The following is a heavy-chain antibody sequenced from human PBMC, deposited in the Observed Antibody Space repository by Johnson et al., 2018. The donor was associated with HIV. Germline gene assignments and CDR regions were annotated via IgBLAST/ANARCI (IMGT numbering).Heavy chain of an antibody. CDR3: AGDNRPGIAVYGGAFDI. D-gene: IGHD6-19*01. CDR1: GFTFSSYG. V-gene: IGHV3-33*01. J-gene: IGHJ3*02. Sequence: QVHLVESGGGVVQPGRSLRLSCAASGFTFSSYGMHWVRQAPGKGLEWVAVIWYDGSNKYYADSVKGRFTISRDNSKNTLYLQMNSLGAEDTAVYYCAGDNRPGIAVYGGAFDIWGQGTMVTVSS. CDR2: IWYDGSNK.